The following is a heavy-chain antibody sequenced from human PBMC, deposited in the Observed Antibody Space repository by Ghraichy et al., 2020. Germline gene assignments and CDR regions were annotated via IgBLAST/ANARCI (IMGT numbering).Heavy chain of an antibody. J-gene: IGHJ4*02. Sequence: GWSLRLSCVASGFTFSSHWIHWVRQPPGKGLVWVSYINNDGTNTKYADSVTGRFTVSRDNAENTLYLQMNSLRVEDTAVYYCARGGWGAVDYWGPGTLVTVSS. V-gene: IGHV3-74*03. CDR3: ARGGWGAVDY. CDR1: GFTFSSHW. D-gene: IGHD3-16*01. CDR2: INNDGTNT.